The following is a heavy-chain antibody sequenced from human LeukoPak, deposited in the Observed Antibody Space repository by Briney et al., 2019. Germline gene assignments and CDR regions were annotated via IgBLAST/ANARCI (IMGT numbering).Heavy chain of an antibody. CDR2: IKQDGSEK. D-gene: IGHD2-8*02. J-gene: IGHJ6*02. CDR3: ARVSWWVGLYYYYGMDV. CDR1: GFTFSSYW. Sequence: PGGSLRLSCAASGFTFSSYWMSWVRQAPGKGLEWVANIKQDGSEKYYVDSVKGRFTVSRDNAKNSLYLQMNSLRAEDTAVYYCARVSWWVGLYYYYGMDVWGQGTTVTVSS. V-gene: IGHV3-7*04.